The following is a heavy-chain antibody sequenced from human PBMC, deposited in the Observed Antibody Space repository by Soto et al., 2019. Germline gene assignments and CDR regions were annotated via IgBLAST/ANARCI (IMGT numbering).Heavy chain of an antibody. CDR3: ARAPVAGPYYFDY. CDR1: GGSVSSGSYY. CDR2: IYYSGST. J-gene: IGHJ4*02. V-gene: IGHV4-61*01. D-gene: IGHD6-19*01. Sequence: SETLSLTCTVSGGSVSSGSYYWSWIRQPPGKGLEWIWYIYYSGSTNYNPSLKSRVTISVDTSKNQFSLKLSSVTAADTAVYYCARAPVAGPYYFDYWGQGTLVTVSS.